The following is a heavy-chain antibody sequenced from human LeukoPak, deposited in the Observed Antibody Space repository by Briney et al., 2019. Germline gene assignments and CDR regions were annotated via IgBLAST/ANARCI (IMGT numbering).Heavy chain of an antibody. D-gene: IGHD1-14*01. Sequence: GGSLRLSCATSGFTFSRFSFRWVRQAPGKGLEWVASIYVTGNYINYADSVKGRVTISRDNAKNSVYLLMNSLRAEDTAVYYCAKEFNTIGNFDYWGQGTLVTVSS. CDR1: GFTFSRFS. V-gene: IGHV3-21*01. CDR3: AKEFNTIGNFDY. J-gene: IGHJ4*02. CDR2: IYVTGNYI.